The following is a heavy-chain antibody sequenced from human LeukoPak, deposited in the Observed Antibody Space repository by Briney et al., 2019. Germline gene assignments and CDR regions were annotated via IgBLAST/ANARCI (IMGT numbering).Heavy chain of an antibody. CDR3: ARDIVGATRSY. CDR2: ISSSSSTI. Sequence: PGGSLRLSCAASGFTFSSYSMNWVRQAPGKGLEWVSYISSSSSTIYYADSVKGRFTISRDNAKNSLYLQMNSLRAEDTAVYYCARDIVGATRSYWGQGTLVTVSS. V-gene: IGHV3-48*01. J-gene: IGHJ4*02. CDR1: GFTFSSYS. D-gene: IGHD1-26*01.